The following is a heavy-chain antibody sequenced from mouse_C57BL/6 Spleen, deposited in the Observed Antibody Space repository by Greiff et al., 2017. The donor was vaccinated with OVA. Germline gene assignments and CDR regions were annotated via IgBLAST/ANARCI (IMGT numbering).Heavy chain of an antibody. CDR3: ARGDYGSSRAY. V-gene: IGHV1-64*01. D-gene: IGHD1-1*01. Sequence: QVQLKQPGAELVKPGASVKLSCKASGYTFTSYWMHWVKQRPGQGLEWIGMIHPNSGSTNYNEKFKSKATLTVDKSSSTAYMQLSSLTSEDSAVYYCARGDYGSSRAYWGQGTLVTVSA. CDR2: IHPNSGST. J-gene: IGHJ3*01. CDR1: GYTFTSYW.